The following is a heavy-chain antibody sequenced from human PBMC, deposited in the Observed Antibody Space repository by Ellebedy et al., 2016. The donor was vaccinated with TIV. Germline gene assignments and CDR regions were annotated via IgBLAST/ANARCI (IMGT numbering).Heavy chain of an antibody. V-gene: IGHV3-13*01. CDR3: ARANGGPVAGFLDD. D-gene: IGHD6-19*01. J-gene: IGHJ4*01. CDR2: IGTAGDT. CDR1: GFTFRNYD. Sequence: GESLKISXAASGFTFRNYDMSWVRQTSGNGLEWVSGIGTAGDTYYPGSVKDRFTVSRDNDKNSLYLQMNNLGAEDTAVYYCARANGGPVAGFLDDWGHGTLVTVSS.